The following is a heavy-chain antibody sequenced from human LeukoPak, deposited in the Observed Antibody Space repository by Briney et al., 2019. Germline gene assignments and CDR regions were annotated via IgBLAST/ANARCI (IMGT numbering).Heavy chain of an antibody. CDR3: AREGGITVAGKFDS. CDR2: IQYDESDK. CDR1: GLTFSTSG. D-gene: IGHD6-19*01. V-gene: IGHV3-30*02. J-gene: IGHJ4*02. Sequence: GGSLRLSCAASGLTFSTSGMHWVRQAPGKGLEWVAFIQYDESDKYYADSVRGRFTISRDNSKNTLYLQMNSLRAEDMAVYYCAREGGITVAGKFDSWGQGTLVTVSS.